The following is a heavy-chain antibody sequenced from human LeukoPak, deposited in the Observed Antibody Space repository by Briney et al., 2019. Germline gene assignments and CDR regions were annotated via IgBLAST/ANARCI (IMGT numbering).Heavy chain of an antibody. Sequence: ASVKVSCKASGYTFTDCYMHWVRQAPGQGLEWMGIINPSGGSTSYAQKFQGRVTMTRDTSTSTVYMELSSLRSEDTAVYYCARGGLLLWFGERYYGMDVWGQGTTVTVSS. CDR1: GYTFTDCY. CDR2: INPSGGST. J-gene: IGHJ6*02. CDR3: ARGGLLLWFGERYYGMDV. V-gene: IGHV1-46*01. D-gene: IGHD3-10*01.